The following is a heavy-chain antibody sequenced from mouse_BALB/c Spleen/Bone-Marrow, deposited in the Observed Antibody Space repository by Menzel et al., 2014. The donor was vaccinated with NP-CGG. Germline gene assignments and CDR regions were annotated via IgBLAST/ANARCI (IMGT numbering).Heavy chain of an antibody. CDR3: ARRGTMITAGPFAY. CDR1: GFTFSSFG. D-gene: IGHD2-4*01. V-gene: IGHV5-17*02. Sequence: EVQLVESGGGLVQPGGSRKLSCAASGFTFSSFGMRWIRQAPEKGLEWVAYISSGSNTIYYENTVKGRFTISRDNPKNTLFLQMTSLRSEDTAMYYCARRGTMITAGPFAYWGQGTLVTVSA. J-gene: IGHJ3*01. CDR2: ISSGSNTI.